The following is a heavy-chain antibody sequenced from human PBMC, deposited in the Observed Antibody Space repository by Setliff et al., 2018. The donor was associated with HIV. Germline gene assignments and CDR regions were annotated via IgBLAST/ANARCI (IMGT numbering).Heavy chain of an antibody. Sequence: PSETLSLTCTVSGGSISSANYYWSWIRQPPGKGLEWIGYIYYNGNAYYYNPSLKSRTSISLDPSMNRFSLKLTSVTAADTAVYYCSREVDVVTTSDAFVIWGQGTMVTVSS. D-gene: IGHD2-21*02. CDR1: GGSISSANYY. J-gene: IGHJ3*02. CDR2: IYYNGNAY. V-gene: IGHV4-30-4*08. CDR3: SREVDVVTTSDAFVI.